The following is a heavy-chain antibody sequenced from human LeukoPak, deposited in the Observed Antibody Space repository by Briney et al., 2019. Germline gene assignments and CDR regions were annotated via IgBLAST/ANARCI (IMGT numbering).Heavy chain of an antibody. V-gene: IGHV1-69*13. J-gene: IGHJ4*02. Sequence: SVKVSCKASGGTFSSYAISWVRQAPGQGLEWMGGIIPIFGTANYAQKFQGRVTITADESTSTAYMELSSLRSEDTAVYYCARDPLNGYSYGLFDYWGQGTLVAVSS. CDR1: GGTFSSYA. D-gene: IGHD5-18*01. CDR3: ARDPLNGYSYGLFDY. CDR2: IIPIFGTA.